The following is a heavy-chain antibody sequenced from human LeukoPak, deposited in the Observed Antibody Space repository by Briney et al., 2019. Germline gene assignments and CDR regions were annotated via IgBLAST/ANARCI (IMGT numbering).Heavy chain of an antibody. Sequence: PGGSLRLSCAASGFTFSSYAMHWVRRAPGKGLEWVSGISWNSGTIGYADSVKGRFTISRDNAKNSLYLQMSSLRAEDMALYYCAKGNSGSYSQDWFDPWGQGTLVTVSS. CDR2: ISWNSGTI. D-gene: IGHD1-26*01. V-gene: IGHV3-9*03. J-gene: IGHJ5*02. CDR1: GFTFSSYA. CDR3: AKGNSGSYSQDWFDP.